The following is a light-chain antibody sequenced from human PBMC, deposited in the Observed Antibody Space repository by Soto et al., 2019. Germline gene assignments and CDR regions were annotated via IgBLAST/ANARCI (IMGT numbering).Light chain of an antibody. CDR2: DVS. J-gene: IGLJ1*01. CDR3: SSYTSGGNYV. CDR1: XXXVAAYSF. V-gene: IGLV2-14*01. Sequence: QSVLTQPXXXSGSPXQXXAXXXXXXXXXVAAYSFVSWYQQHPGKAPKLMVFDVSNRPSGVSDRFSGSKSGNTASLTISELQAEDEADYYCSSYTSGGNYVFGTGTX.